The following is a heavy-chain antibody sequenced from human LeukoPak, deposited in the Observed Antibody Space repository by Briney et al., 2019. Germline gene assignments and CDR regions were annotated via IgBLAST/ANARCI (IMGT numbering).Heavy chain of an antibody. CDR2: IYYSGST. CDR3: ARGASDYDILTGYIPAPFDY. CDR1: GGSISSYY. Sequence: LETLSLTCTVSGGSISSYYWSWIRQPPGKGLEWIGYIYYSGSTNYNPSLKSRVTISVDTSKNQFSLKLSSVTAADTAVYYCARGASDYDILTGYIPAPFDYWGQGTLVTVSS. D-gene: IGHD3-9*01. J-gene: IGHJ4*02. V-gene: IGHV4-59*01.